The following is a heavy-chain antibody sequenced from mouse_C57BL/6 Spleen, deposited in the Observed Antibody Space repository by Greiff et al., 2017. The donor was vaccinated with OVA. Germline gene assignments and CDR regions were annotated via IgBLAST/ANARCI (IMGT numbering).Heavy chain of an antibody. CDR1: GYTFTDHT. CDR2: IYPRDGST. V-gene: IGHV1-78*01. J-gene: IGHJ4*01. Sequence: QVQLQQSDAELVKPGASVKISCKVSGYTFTDHTIHWMKQRPEQGLEWIGYIYPRDGSTKYNEKFKGKATLTADESSSTAYMQLNSLTSEDSAVYFCARCPDYDEFGYAMDYWGQGTSVTVSS. CDR3: ARCPDYDEFGYAMDY. D-gene: IGHD2-4*01.